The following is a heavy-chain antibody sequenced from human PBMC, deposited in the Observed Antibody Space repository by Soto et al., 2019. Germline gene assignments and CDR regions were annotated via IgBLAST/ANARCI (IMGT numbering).Heavy chain of an antibody. CDR2: INHSGSN. D-gene: IGHD6-19*01. V-gene: IGHV4-34*01. CDR3: ARVRGRSGWRNSDGLDV. Sequence: SETLSLTCAVYGGSFSGYYWSWIRQPPGKGLGWIEEINHSGSNNYNPSLKSRVKISVDTSKNQFSLKLSSVTAADTDVYYCARVRGRSGWRNSDGLDVWGQGTKVT. CDR1: GGSFSGYY. J-gene: IGHJ6*02.